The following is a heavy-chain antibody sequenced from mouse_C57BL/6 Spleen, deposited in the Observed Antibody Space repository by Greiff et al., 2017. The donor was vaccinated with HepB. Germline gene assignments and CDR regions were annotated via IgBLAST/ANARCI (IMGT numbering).Heavy chain of an antibody. Sequence: QVQLQHSGPELVKPGASVKISCKASGYAFSSSWMNWVKQRPGKGLEWIGRIYPGDGDTNYNGKFKGKATLTADKSSSTAYMQLSSLTSEDSAVYFCARTRNYAMDYWGQGTSVTVSS. CDR2: IYPGDGDT. CDR3: ARTRNYAMDY. J-gene: IGHJ4*01. CDR1: GYAFSSSW. V-gene: IGHV1-82*01.